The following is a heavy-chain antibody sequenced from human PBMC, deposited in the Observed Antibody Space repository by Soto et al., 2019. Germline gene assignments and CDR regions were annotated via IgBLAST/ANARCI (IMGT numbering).Heavy chain of an antibody. Sequence: LRLSCAVSGFICSSYDMSWVRQAPGKGLEWVSTILVGGSTHYEDSVRGRFTISRDTSKNTVYLQMNSLTAGDTAFYYCAKATATSGGAFEIYGQGTMVTVSS. J-gene: IGHJ3*02. CDR1: GFICSSYD. CDR2: ILVGGST. D-gene: IGHD1-1*01. V-gene: IGHV3-23*01. CDR3: AKATATSGGAFEI.